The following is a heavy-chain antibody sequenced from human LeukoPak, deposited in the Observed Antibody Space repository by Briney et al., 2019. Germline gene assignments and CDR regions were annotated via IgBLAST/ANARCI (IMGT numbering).Heavy chain of an antibody. V-gene: IGHV3-48*04. Sequence: GGSRRLSCAASGFTFSSFSMNWVRQAPGKGLEWVSYIRSGGTNTDYTGSVKGRFTISRDNAKNSLYLQMNSLRAEDTAVYYCARMNYVSSGWGAPFDYWGQGTLVTVSS. CDR1: GFTFSSFS. J-gene: IGHJ4*02. CDR3: ARMNYVSSGWGAPFDY. CDR2: IRSGGTNT. D-gene: IGHD1-7*01.